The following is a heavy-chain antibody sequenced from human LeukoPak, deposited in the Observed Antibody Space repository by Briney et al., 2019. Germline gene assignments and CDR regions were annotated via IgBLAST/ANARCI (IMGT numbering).Heavy chain of an antibody. CDR2: VNPSGGST. CDR1: GYTFTSYG. V-gene: IGHV1-46*01. J-gene: IGHJ3*01. CDR3: ARGGYYETQVAFDV. Sequence: ASVKVSCRTSGYTFTSYGISWVRQAPGQGLEWMGIVNPSGGSTSYAENFQGRVTVTRDTSTSTVYMELSSLRSEDTALYYCARGGYYETQVAFDVWGQGTMVTVSS. D-gene: IGHD3-22*01.